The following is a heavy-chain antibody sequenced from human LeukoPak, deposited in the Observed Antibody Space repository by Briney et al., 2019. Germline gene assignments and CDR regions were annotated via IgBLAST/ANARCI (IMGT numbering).Heavy chain of an antibody. V-gene: IGHV1-69*05. D-gene: IGHD3-10*01. J-gene: IGHJ6*03. CDR2: IIPIFGTA. CDR1: GGTFSSYA. Sequence: SVKVSCKASGGTFSSYAISWVRQAPGQGLEWMGGIIPIFGTANYAQKFQGRVTITTDESTSTAYMELSSLRSEDTAVYYCARDQGAYYGSGSYYNDIRGYYYYMDVWGKGTTVTVSS. CDR3: ARDQGAYYGSGSYYNDIRGYYYYMDV.